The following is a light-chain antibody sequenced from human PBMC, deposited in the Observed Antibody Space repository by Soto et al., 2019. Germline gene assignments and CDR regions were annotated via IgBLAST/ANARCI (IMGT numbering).Light chain of an antibody. J-gene: IGKJ4*01. V-gene: IGKV3-15*01. CDR1: QTVGSD. CDR3: QQYNSWPLT. Sequence: EKVMTQFPATLSVSPGQRVTLSCRASQTVGSDLAWYLQKPGQAPRLLIYGASTRATDIPVRFTGSGSETWFTLTISSLRSEDFAVYYCQQYNSWPLTFGGGTKVEI. CDR2: GAS.